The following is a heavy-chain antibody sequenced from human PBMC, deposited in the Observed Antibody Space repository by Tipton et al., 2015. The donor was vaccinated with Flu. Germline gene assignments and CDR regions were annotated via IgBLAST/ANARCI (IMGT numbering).Heavy chain of an antibody. CDR1: GGSISSSSYY. V-gene: IGHV4-39*07. CDR2: IYYSGST. CDR3: ARDRLLWFGDRYGMDV. D-gene: IGHD3-10*01. J-gene: IGHJ6*02. Sequence: TLSLTCTVSGGSISSSSYYWGWIRQPPGKGLEWIGSIYYSGSTYYNPSLKSRVTISVDTSKNQFSLKLSSVTAADTAGYYCARDRLLWFGDRYGMDVWGQGTTVTVSS.